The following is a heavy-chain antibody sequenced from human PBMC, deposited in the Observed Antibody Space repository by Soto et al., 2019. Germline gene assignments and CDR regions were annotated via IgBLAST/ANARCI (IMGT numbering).Heavy chain of an antibody. D-gene: IGHD3-3*01. CDR1: GFSISRYW. V-gene: IGHV3-7*01. CDR2: KKQDGSEE. CDR3: ARVRNYDFWSGYYGGHNYYYYGMDV. J-gene: IGHJ6*02. Sequence: PGGSLRLSCAASGFSISRYWMTWVRQAPGKGLEWVADKKQDGSEEYYVDSVKGRFTISRDNSKNTLYLQMNSLRAEDTAVYYCARVRNYDFWSGYYGGHNYYYYGMDVWGQGTTVTVSS.